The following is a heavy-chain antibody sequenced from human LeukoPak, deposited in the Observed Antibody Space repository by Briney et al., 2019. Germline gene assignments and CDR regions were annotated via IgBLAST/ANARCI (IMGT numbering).Heavy chain of an antibody. V-gene: IGHV4-39*07. D-gene: IGHD6-19*01. J-gene: IGHJ5*02. Sequence: SETLSLTCTVSGASISTIISYWGWIRQTPGKGLEWIGSIYYSGTTYNNPSLESRVTIPIDASKNQFSVKLTSATAADTAVYYCARDQGAVAGIDPWGQGTLVTVSS. CDR3: ARDQGAVAGIDP. CDR2: IYYSGTT. CDR1: GASISTIISY.